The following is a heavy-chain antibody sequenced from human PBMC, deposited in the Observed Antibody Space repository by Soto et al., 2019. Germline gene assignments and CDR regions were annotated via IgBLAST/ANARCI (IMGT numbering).Heavy chain of an antibody. CDR1: GYTFSSYG. D-gene: IGHD3-10*01. V-gene: IGHV1-18*01. Sequence: QVQLVQSGAEVKNPGASVKVSCKASGYTFSSYGISWVRQAPGQGLEWMGWNSAYNGNTNNVHQLQGRVTMNTDTSTSTAYIELRSLRSDDTPEYYCARGNGAIDYWGQGTVVTVSS. CDR3: ARGNGAIDY. J-gene: IGHJ4*02. CDR2: NSAYNGNT.